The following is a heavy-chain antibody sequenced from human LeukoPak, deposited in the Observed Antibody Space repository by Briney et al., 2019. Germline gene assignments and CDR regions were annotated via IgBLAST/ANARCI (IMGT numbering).Heavy chain of an antibody. Sequence: GESLKISCKGSGYCFTSYWIGWVRPMPGKGLEWMVIIYPGDSDTRYSPSFQGQVTISADKSISTAYLQWSSLKASDTAMYYCARQASSFDWYAIDYWGQGTLVTVSS. CDR3: ARQASSFDWYAIDY. V-gene: IGHV5-51*01. D-gene: IGHD3-9*01. CDR1: GYCFTSYW. CDR2: IYPGDSDT. J-gene: IGHJ4*02.